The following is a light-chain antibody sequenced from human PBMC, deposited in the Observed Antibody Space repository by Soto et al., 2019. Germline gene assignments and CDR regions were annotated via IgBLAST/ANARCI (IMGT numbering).Light chain of an antibody. V-gene: IGLV4-69*01. Sequence: QSVLTQSPSASASLGASVKLTCTLSSGHSSYAIAWHQQQPEKGPRYLMKLNSDGSLSKGDGIPDRFSGSSSGAERYLTISSLQSEDEADYYCQTWGTGGVFGGGTKLTVL. CDR2: LNSDGSL. J-gene: IGLJ2*01. CDR1: SGHSSYA. CDR3: QTWGTGGV.